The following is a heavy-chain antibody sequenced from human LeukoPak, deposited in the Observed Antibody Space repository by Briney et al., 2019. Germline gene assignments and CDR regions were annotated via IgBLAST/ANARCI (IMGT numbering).Heavy chain of an antibody. CDR3: ARQSYDFWSGYHNWFDP. Sequence: SETLSLTCTVSGGSISSSSYYWGWIRQPPGKGLEWIGSIYYSGSTYYNPSLKSRVTISVDTSKSQFSLKLSSVTAADTAVYYCARQSYDFWSGYHNWFDPWGQGTLVTVSS. J-gene: IGHJ5*02. CDR1: GGSISSSSYY. V-gene: IGHV4-39*07. CDR2: IYYSGST. D-gene: IGHD3-3*01.